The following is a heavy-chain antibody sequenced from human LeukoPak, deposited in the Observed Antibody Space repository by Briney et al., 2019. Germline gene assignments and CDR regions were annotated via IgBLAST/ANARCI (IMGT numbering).Heavy chain of an antibody. D-gene: IGHD1-1*01. CDR2: INAGNGNT. J-gene: IGHJ5*02. CDR1: GYTFTSYA. V-gene: IGHV1-3*01. CDR3: ARDQLSRGVWFDP. Sequence: ASVKVSCKASGYTFTSYAMHWVRQAPGQRLEWMGWINAGNGNTKYSQEFQGRVTMTTDTSTSTAYMELRSLGSDDTAVYYCARDQLSRGVWFDPWGQGTLVTVSS.